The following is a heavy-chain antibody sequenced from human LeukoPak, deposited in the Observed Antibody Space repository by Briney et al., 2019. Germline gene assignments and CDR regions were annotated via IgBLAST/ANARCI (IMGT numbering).Heavy chain of an antibody. J-gene: IGHJ4*02. Sequence: GGSLRLSCAASGFPFSSYAMNWVRQAPGEGLEWVSSISRTSGNIYYADSVKGRFTISRDNAKNSLYLQMNSLRAEDTAVYYCATEFLGAVAETGDYWGQGTLVTVSS. CDR2: ISRTSGNI. D-gene: IGHD6-19*01. CDR3: ATEFLGAVAETGDY. V-gene: IGHV3-21*01. CDR1: GFPFSSYA.